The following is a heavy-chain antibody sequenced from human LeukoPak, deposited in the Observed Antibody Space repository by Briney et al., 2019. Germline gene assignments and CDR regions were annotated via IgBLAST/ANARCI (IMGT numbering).Heavy chain of an antibody. Sequence: GGSLRLSCAASGFTFSSYGMHWVRQAPGKGLEWVAFIRYDGSNKYYADSVKGRFTISRDNSKNTLYLQMNSLRAEDTAVYYCASTSRHYCSGGSCLDYWGQGTLVTVFS. CDR3: ASTSRHYCSGGSCLDY. J-gene: IGHJ4*02. D-gene: IGHD2-15*01. CDR1: GFTFSSYG. CDR2: IRYDGSNK. V-gene: IGHV3-30*02.